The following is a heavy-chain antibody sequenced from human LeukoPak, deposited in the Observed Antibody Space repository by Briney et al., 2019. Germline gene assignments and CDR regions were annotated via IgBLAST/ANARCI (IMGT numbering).Heavy chain of an antibody. D-gene: IGHD3-22*01. CDR1: GFTFSDYY. CDR2: ISSSGSTI. V-gene: IGHV3-11*04. J-gene: IGHJ4*02. Sequence: GGSLRLSCAACGFTFSDYYMSWIRQAPGKGLEGVSYISSSGSTIYYADSVKGRFTISRDNAKNSLYLQMNSLRAEDTTVYYCEKLHIVVVITNNSPFDYWREGTLVTVSS. CDR3: EKLHIVVVITNNSPFDY.